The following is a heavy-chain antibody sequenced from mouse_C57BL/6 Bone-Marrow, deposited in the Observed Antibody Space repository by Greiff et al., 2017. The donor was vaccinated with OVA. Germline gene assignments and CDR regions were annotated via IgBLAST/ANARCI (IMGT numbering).Heavy chain of an antibody. Sequence: QVQLKESGPGLVAPSQSLSITCTASGFSLTSYGVHWVRQPPGKGLEWLVVIWSDGSTTYNSALKSRLSISKDNSKSQVFLKMNSLQTDDTAMYYCARHMDGSSYAMDYWGQGTSVTVSS. CDR2: IWSDGST. CDR1: GFSLTSYG. D-gene: IGHD1-1*01. J-gene: IGHJ4*01. V-gene: IGHV2-6-1*01. CDR3: ARHMDGSSYAMDY.